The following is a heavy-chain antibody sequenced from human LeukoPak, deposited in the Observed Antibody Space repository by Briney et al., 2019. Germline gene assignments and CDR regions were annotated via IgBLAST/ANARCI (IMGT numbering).Heavy chain of an antibody. V-gene: IGHV3-30*04. CDR3: ARVVGATTTGNDAFDI. J-gene: IGHJ3*02. CDR1: GFTFSSYV. D-gene: IGHD1-26*01. Sequence: GGSLRLSCAASGFTFSSYVMHWVRQAPGKGLEWVAIISYDGSNEYYADSVKGRFTISRDNSKNTLYLQMNSLRAEDTAVYYCARVVGATTTGNDAFDIWGQGTMVTVSS. CDR2: ISYDGSNE.